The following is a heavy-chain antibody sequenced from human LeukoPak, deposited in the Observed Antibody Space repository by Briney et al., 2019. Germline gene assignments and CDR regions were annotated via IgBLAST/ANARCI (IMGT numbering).Heavy chain of an antibody. D-gene: IGHD1-7*01. V-gene: IGHV1-2*02. CDR3: ARVPHRGTIVELPGTILDAFDI. J-gene: IGHJ3*02. CDR1: GYTFTVTGYY. Sequence: GASVKVSCKGSGYTFTVTGYYIHWVRRAPGQGLEWVGWINPNSGGTNYAQRFQGRITMTRDTSISTAYMDLSSLRSDDTALYYCARVPHRGTIVELPGTILDAFDIWSQGTMVTVSS. CDR2: INPNSGGT.